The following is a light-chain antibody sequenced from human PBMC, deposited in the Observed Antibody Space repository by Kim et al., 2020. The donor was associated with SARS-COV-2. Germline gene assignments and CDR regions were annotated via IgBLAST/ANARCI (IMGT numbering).Light chain of an antibody. Sequence: EIVLTQSPGTLSLSPGERATLPCRASQSVSSSYLAWYQQKPGQAPRLLIYGASSRATGIPDRFSGSGSGTDFTLTIRRLEPEDFAVYYCQQYRSSPYSFGKGTKLK. CDR3: QQYRSSPYS. J-gene: IGKJ2*03. V-gene: IGKV3-20*01. CDR2: GAS. CDR1: QSVSSSY.